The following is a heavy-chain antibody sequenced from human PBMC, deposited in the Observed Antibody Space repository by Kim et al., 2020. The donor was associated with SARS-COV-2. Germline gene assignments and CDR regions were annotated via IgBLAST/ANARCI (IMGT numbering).Heavy chain of an antibody. CDR2: IKQDGGEK. V-gene: IGHV3-7*01. D-gene: IGHD6-13*01. CDR1: GFTFSNYW. J-gene: IGHJ6*02. CDR3: ARIPSSTWYGLKGTYYYYGMDV. Sequence: GGSLRLSCAASGFTFSNYWMSWVRQAPGKGLEWVANIKQDGGEKYYVDSVKGRFTISRDNAKNSMYLQMNSLRVEDTAVYFCARIPSSTWYGLKGTYYYYGMDVWGQGTTVTVSS.